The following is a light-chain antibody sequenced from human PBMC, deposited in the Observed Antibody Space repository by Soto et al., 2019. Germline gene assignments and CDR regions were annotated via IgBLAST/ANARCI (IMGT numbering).Light chain of an antibody. CDR1: QSVSNNY. J-gene: IGKJ1*01. V-gene: IGKV3-20*01. CDR3: QQYGSSPKT. CDR2: GAS. Sequence: EIVLTQSPGTLSLSPGERATVSCRASQSVSNNYLAWYQQKPGQAPRLLIYGASSRATGIPDRFSGSGSGTDFTLSISRLEPEDLAVYYCQQYGSSPKTFGQGTRVEIK.